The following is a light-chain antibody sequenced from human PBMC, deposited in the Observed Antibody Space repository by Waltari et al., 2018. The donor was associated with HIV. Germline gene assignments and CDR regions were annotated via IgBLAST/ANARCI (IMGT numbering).Light chain of an antibody. Sequence: QSSLTQLASVSWSSGQSRTISSTGTSHDVGNYKYSPCYPQDPGKAPKVVIYEGSNRPSGVSNRFSGSKSGNTASLTISGLRAEDEADYFCSSYTAASSLYVFGTGTKVTVL. CDR3: SSYTAASSLYV. CDR1: SHDVGNYKY. V-gene: IGLV2-14*01. CDR2: EGS. J-gene: IGLJ1*01.